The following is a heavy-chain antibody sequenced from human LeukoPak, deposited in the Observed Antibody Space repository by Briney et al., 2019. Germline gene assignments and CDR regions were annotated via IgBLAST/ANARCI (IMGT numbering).Heavy chain of an antibody. CDR1: RYIFTDYY. Sequence: ASVRVSCKASRYIFTDYYMHWVRQAPGQGLEWMVWINPNSGGTNSAQKFQGRVTMTRDTSISTAYMELTSLRSDDTAAYYCARAHCSSISCYFDYWGQGTLVTVSS. V-gene: IGHV1-2*02. J-gene: IGHJ4*02. CDR2: INPNSGGT. D-gene: IGHD2-2*01. CDR3: ARAHCSSISCYFDY.